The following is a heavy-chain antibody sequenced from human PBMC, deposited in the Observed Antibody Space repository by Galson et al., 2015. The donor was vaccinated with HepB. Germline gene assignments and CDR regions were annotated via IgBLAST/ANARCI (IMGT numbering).Heavy chain of an antibody. J-gene: IGHJ6*02. D-gene: IGHD5-12*01. V-gene: IGHV6-1*01. Sequence: CAISGDSVSSNSAAWTWIRQSPSRGLEWLGRTYYRSKWFNDYAVSVKSRITVSADTSKNQVSLHLKSVTPGDTAVYYCARGESGASYEYFHNKALDVWGQGPTVTVSS. CDR3: ARGESGASYEYFHNKALDV. CDR1: GDSVSSNSAA. CDR2: TYYRSKWFN.